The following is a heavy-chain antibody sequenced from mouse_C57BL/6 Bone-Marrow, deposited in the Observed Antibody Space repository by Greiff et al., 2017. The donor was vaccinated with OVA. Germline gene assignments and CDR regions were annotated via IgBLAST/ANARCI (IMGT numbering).Heavy chain of an antibody. J-gene: IGHJ4*01. CDR2: ISDGGSYT. CDR3: ARVLGGSDYYAMDY. V-gene: IGHV5-4*03. CDR1: GFTFSSYA. D-gene: IGHD2-10*02. Sequence: EVMLVESGGGLVKPGGSLKLSCAASGFTFSSYAMSWVRQTPEKRLEWVATISDGGSYTYYPDNVKGRFTISRDNAKNNLYLQMSHLKSEDTAMYYCARVLGGSDYYAMDYWGQGTSVTVSS.